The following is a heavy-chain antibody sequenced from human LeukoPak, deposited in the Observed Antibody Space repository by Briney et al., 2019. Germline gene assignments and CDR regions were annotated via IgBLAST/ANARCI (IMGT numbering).Heavy chain of an antibody. J-gene: IGHJ6*03. CDR1: NAFTTSGSYY. CDR2: IYTNGST. Sequence: SETLSLTCTVSNAFTTSGSYYWTWIRQSAGKGLEWIGHIYTNGSTTYNPSLKSRVTVSVDTSKNQFSLKLTSVTAADTAVYYCATFLEASGSYYYYYMDVWGKGTTVTVSS. D-gene: IGHD3-10*01. V-gene: IGHV4-61*09. CDR3: ATFLEASGSYYYYYMDV.